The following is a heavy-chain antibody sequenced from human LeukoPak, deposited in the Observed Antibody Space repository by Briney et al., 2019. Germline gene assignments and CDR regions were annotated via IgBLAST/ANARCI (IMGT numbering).Heavy chain of an antibody. CDR3: AKDLPAVAYLHGAFDF. J-gene: IGHJ3*01. CDR2: ISGSGEST. CDR1: GFTFSGYA. D-gene: IGHD6-19*01. V-gene: IGHV3-23*01. Sequence: GGSLRLSCAASGFTFSGYAMSWVRQAPGKGLEWVSAISGSGESTFYADSVKGRFTISRDNSKNSLYLQMNSLRAEDTALYYCAKDLPAVAYLHGAFDFWGQGTMVTVSS.